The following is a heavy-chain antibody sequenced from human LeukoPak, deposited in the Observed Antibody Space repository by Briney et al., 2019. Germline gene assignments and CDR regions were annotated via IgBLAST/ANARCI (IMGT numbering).Heavy chain of an antibody. J-gene: IGHJ3*02. CDR1: GGSISNYY. V-gene: IGHV4-59*01. CDR3: ARDLIVPVGGALDI. CDR2: ISYSGST. D-gene: IGHD2/OR15-2a*01. Sequence: SETLSLTCTVSGGSISNYYWSWFRQPPGKALEWIGYISYSGSTNYNPPLMSRATISVDTSKNQFSLKLTSVTAADTALYYCARDLIVPVGGALDIWGQGTMVAVSS.